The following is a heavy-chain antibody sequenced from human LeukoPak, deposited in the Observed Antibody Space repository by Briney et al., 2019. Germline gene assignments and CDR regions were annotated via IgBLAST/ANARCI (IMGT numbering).Heavy chain of an antibody. CDR2: IYHSGSP. D-gene: IGHD3-22*01. V-gene: IGHV4-4*02. J-gene: IGHJ3*02. Sequence: KPSGTLSLTCAVSGGSISSNNWWGWVRQPPGKGLEWIGEIYHSGSPNYNPSLKSRVTISVDKSRNHFSLNLSSVTAADTAVYYCARDRGYYYDSSDAFDIWGQGTMVTVSS. CDR1: GGSISSNNW. CDR3: ARDRGYYYDSSDAFDI.